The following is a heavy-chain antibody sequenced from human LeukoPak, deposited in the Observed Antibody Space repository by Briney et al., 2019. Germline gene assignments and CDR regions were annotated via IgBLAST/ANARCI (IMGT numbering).Heavy chain of an antibody. CDR2: ISSSSSTI. J-gene: IGHJ4*02. D-gene: IGHD4-17*01. Sequence: PGGSLRLSCAASGFTFSSYSMNWVRQAPGKGLEWVSYISSSSSTIYYADSVKGRFTISRDNAKNSLYLQMNSLRAEDTAVYYCASAGWDYDYGDYGGYWGQGTLVTVSS. CDR3: ASAGWDYDYGDYGGY. V-gene: IGHV3-48*04. CDR1: GFTFSSYS.